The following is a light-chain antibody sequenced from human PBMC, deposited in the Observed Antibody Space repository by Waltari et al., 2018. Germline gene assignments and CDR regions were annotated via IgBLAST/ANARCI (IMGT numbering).Light chain of an antibody. V-gene: IGKV4-1*01. CDR3: QQYVTPPPT. CDR1: QSVLLNSTNKNY. Sequence: EIVMTQPPASPAVSPGERATPHCTSIQSVLLNSTNKNYLAWYHQRPGQPPNLLIYWASTRDTGVADRFSGSGSGTDFNLTITSLQAEDVAVYYCQQYVTPPPTFGHGTKVEIK. CDR2: WAS. J-gene: IGKJ1*01.